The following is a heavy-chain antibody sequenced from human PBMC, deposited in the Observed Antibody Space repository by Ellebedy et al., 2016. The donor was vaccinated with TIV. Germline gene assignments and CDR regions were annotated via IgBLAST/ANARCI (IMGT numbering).Heavy chain of an antibody. V-gene: IGHV3-7*01. D-gene: IGHD4-17*01. CDR2: INQDGSEK. CDR1: GLSFRSYW. Sequence: GEPLKISCAVSGLSFRSYWMSWVRQAPGKGLEWVANINQDGSEKYYVDPVRGGFTISRNNAKNSLYLPMNSLRAEDTAVYYCATEGSYGDYLSPTHAFENWGQGTRVIVSS. CDR3: ATEGSYGDYLSPTHAFEN. J-gene: IGHJ3*02.